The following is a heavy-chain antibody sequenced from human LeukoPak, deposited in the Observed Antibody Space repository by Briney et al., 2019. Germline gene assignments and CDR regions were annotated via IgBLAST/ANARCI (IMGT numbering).Heavy chain of an antibody. CDR2: IYYSGST. J-gene: IGHJ4*02. V-gene: IGHV4-30-4*01. D-gene: IGHD6-13*01. Sequence: SETLSLTCTVSGGSISSGDYYWGWIRQPPGKGLEWIGYIYYSGSTYYNPSLKSRVTISADTSKNQFSLKLSSVTAADTAVYYCAILAAAGQDGFDYWGQGTLVTVSS. CDR3: AILAAAGQDGFDY. CDR1: GGSISSGDYY.